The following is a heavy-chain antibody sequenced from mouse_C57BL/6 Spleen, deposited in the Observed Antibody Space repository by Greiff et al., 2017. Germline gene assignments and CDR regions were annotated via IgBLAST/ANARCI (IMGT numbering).Heavy chain of an antibody. J-gene: IGHJ4*01. V-gene: IGHV1-64*01. CDR2: IHPNSGST. Sequence: QVHVKQPGAELVKPGASVKLSCKASGYTFTSYWMHWVKQRPGQGLEWIGMIHPNSGSTNYNEKFKSKATLTVDKSSSTAYMQLSSLTSEDSAVYYCARGGKDYAMDYWGQGTSVTVSS. CDR3: ARGGKDYAMDY. CDR1: GYTFTSYW.